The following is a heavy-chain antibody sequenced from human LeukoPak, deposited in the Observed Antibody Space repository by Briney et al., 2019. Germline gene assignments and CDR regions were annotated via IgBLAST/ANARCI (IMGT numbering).Heavy chain of an antibody. D-gene: IGHD6-19*01. Sequence: PGGSRRLSCAASGFTFSGYSMNWVGQSPGKGREGVSSISVSNSYIYYADSVKGRFTISRDNAKNSLYLQMNSLRDEDTAVYYCARGLDQAVAGTYYFDYWGQGTLVTVSS. CDR3: ARGLDQAVAGTYYFDY. CDR1: GFTFSGYS. V-gene: IGHV3-21*01. J-gene: IGHJ4*02. CDR2: ISVSNSYI.